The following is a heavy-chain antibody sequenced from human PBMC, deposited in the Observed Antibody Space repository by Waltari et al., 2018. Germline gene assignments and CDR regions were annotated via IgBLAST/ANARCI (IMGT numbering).Heavy chain of an antibody. V-gene: IGHV4-59*01. CDR3: ARTLGLADAFDI. D-gene: IGHD3-16*01. Sequence: QVQLQESGPGLVKPSEPLSLTCTVSGGSISSYYWSWIRQPPGKGLEWIGYIYYSGSTNYNPSLKSRVTISVDTSKNQFSLKLSSVTAADTAVYYCARTLGLADAFDIWGQGTMVTVSS. J-gene: IGHJ3*02. CDR1: GGSISSYY. CDR2: IYYSGST.